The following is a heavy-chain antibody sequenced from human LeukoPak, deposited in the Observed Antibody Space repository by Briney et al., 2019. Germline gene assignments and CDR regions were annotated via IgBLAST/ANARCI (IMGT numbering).Heavy chain of an antibody. CDR3: AGDSGTTGEVKFDP. CDR1: GGSINSY. J-gene: IGHJ5*02. CDR2: ISGSGST. D-gene: IGHD3-10*01. V-gene: IGHV4-4*07. Sequence: SETLSLTCTVSGGSINSYWSWMRQPAGKGLEWIGRISGSGSTTYNPSLKSRLSISIDTSKNQFSLKLMSATAADTAVYYCAGDSGTTGEVKFDPWGQGTLVTVSS.